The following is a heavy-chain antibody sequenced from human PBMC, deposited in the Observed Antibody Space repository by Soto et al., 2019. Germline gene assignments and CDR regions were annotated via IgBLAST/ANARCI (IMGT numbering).Heavy chain of an antibody. D-gene: IGHD6-19*01. CDR3: ARSPYAYSSGWPFDY. J-gene: IGHJ4*02. CDR1: GYTFTSYG. CDR2: ISAYNGNT. V-gene: IGHV1-18*01. Sequence: ASVKVSCKASGYTFTSYGISWVRQAPGQGLEWMGWISAYNGNTNYAQKLQGRVTMTTDTSTSTAYMELRSLRSDDTAVYYCARSPYAYSSGWPFDYWGQGTLVTVSS.